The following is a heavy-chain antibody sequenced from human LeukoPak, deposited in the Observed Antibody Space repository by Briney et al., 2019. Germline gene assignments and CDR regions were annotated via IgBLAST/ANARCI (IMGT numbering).Heavy chain of an antibody. D-gene: IGHD2-15*01. V-gene: IGHV4-4*07. CDR1: GGSISSSY. J-gene: IGHJ3*01. CDR3: ARGGAADTLPFHG. Sequence: SETLTLPCTVSGGSISSSYWSWIRQSAGKGREWIGRIDTRGSTNYNPSLESRVTMSADTSKNHFSLKLSCVTAADTAVYYCARGGAADTLPFHGWGQVTMVTVAS. CDR2: IDTRGST.